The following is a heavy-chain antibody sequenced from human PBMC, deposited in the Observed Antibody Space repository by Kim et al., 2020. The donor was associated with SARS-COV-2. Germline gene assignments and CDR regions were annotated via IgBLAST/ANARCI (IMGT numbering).Heavy chain of an antibody. CDR2: IHPSGSI. D-gene: IGHD3-9*01. CDR3: ARGSDWSKGADC. CDR1: AGSVNGGGFY. Sequence: SETLSLTCTVSAGSVNGGGFYWSWTRQRPGKGLERIGYIHPSGSIYYNPSLQSRATISVDTSKNQFSLKLTSVTAADTAVYYCARGSDWSKGADCWGRGT. J-gene: IGHJ4*02. V-gene: IGHV4-31*03.